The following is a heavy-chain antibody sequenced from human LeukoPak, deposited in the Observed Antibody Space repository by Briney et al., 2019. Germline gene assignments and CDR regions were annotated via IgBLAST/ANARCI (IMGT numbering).Heavy chain of an antibody. J-gene: IGHJ6*02. CDR2: MNPNSGNT. D-gene: IGHD3-9*01. CDR3: ARGRQLRYFDWLPVGYYYGMDV. V-gene: IGHV1-8*02. CDR1: GYTFTSNG. Sequence: ASVKVSCTASGYTFTSNGISWVRQATGQGLEWMGWMNPNSGNTGYAHKFQGRVTMTRNTSICTAYMELSSLRSEDTTVYYCARGRQLRYFDWLPVGYYYGMDVWGQGTTVTVSS.